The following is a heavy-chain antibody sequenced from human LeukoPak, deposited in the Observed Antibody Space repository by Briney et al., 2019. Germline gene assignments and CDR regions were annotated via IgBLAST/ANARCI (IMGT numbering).Heavy chain of an antibody. CDR1: GYTFTSYG. CDR2: ISAYNGNT. V-gene: IGHV1-18*01. J-gene: IGHJ4*02. CDR3: ARGPLGRGWYYFDY. D-gene: IGHD6-19*01. Sequence: ASVKVSCKASGYTFTSYGISWVRQAPGQGLEWMGWISAYNGNTNYAQKLQGRVTMTTDTSTSTAYMELRGLRSDDTAVYYCARGPLGRGWYYFDYWGQGTLVTVSS.